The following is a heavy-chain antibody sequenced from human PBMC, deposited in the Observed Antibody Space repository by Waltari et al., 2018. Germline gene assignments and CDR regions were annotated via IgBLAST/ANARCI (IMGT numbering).Heavy chain of an antibody. J-gene: IGHJ4*02. V-gene: IGHV4-39*02. D-gene: IGHD2-15*01. CDR2: IYYNGIA. Sequence: QLQLQESGPGLVKPSETLSLTCPVSGGPIPDKYSYWAWIRQPPGQEPEWVGSIYYNGIAYVNPSLQGRVALSMDTSKRQFSMNLTSVTATDSSAYYCARDVVAAKKLLQFDFWGRGIVVIVTS. CDR3: ARDVVAAKKLLQFDF. CDR1: GGPIPDKYSY.